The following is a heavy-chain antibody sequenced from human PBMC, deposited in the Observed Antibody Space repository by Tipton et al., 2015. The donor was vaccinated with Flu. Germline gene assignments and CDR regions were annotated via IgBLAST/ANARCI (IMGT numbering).Heavy chain of an antibody. Sequence: QLVQSGTEVKKPGASVKVSCKASGYTFSRYGLSWVRQAPGQGLEWMGWISGYNGYATYTQKFQGRITMTTDRSTTTIYMELRSLRSDDTAVYFCARDNGTFYALDYWGQGTLVTVSS. D-gene: IGHD2/OR15-2a*01. CDR3: ARDNGTFYALDY. J-gene: IGHJ4*02. V-gene: IGHV1-18*01. CDR2: ISGYNGYA. CDR1: GYTFSRYG.